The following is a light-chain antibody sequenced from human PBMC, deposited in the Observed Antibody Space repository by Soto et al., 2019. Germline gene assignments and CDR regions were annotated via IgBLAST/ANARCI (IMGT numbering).Light chain of an antibody. V-gene: IGKV3-15*01. CDR2: DAS. CDR3: QQFNNWPPT. Sequence: EIVLTQSPATLSLSPGQRATLSCGASQSVRSNLAWYQQKPGQAPRLLIYDASTRASGIPARFRGSGSGTEFTLTISSLQSEDFAVYSCQQFNNWPPTFGQGTKLDIK. CDR1: QSVRSN. J-gene: IGKJ1*01.